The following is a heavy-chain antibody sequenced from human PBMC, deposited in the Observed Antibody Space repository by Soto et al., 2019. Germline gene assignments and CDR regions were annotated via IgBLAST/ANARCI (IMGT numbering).Heavy chain of an antibody. V-gene: IGHV1-18*01. D-gene: IGHD6-6*01. Sequence: QVHLVQSGGEMKKPGASVKVSCKASGYIFSNYGISWVRQAPGQGLEWMGWISTYNANTYYAQKLQGRVTMTTDTSTSTAYRELRSLRSDDTAVFYCARERDGSSWSSAESLQYWGQGTLVTVSS. CDR1: GYIFSNYG. CDR3: ARERDGSSWSSAESLQY. J-gene: IGHJ1*01. CDR2: ISTYNANT.